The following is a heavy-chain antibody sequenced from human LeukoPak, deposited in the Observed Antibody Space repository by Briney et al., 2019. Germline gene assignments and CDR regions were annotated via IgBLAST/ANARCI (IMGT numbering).Heavy chain of an antibody. CDR3: ARDSNYGMDV. CDR2: INRDGSST. CDR1: GFTFSSYW. J-gene: IGHJ6*02. Sequence: QTGGSLRLSCAASGFTFSSYWMHWVCQAAGKGLVWVSHINRDGSSTSHADSVKGRFTISRDNAKYTLYLQMNSLRAEDTAVYYCARDSNYGMDVWGQGTTVTVSS. D-gene: IGHD4-11*01. V-gene: IGHV3-74*01.